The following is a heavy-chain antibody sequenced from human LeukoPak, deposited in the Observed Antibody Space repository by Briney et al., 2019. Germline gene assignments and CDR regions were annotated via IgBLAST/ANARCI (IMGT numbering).Heavy chain of an antibody. D-gene: IGHD3-10*01. CDR3: ARDGAGTYLPDY. Sequence: PGGSLRLSCAASGFTFRNYAMHWVRQAPGKGLEWVAVTTYDASDKDYADSVKGRFTISRDNSKNTLYLQMNSLRPEDTALYFCARDGAGTYLPDYWGQGILVTSPQ. V-gene: IGHV3-30*04. J-gene: IGHJ4*02. CDR1: GFTFRNYA. CDR2: TTYDASDK.